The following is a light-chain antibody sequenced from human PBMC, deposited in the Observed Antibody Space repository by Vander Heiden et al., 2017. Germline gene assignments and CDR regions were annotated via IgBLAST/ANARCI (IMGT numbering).Light chain of an antibody. CDR1: QSVRIDY. V-gene: IGKV3-20*01. CDR2: GAF. Sequence: ENVLTKSPGTRSLSPGERATLSCRASQSVRIDYLAWYQQKPGQTPRLLIYGAFNRAAGIPDRFIGSGSETDFALTISRLEPEDVAVYDCQQYGSSPRTFGQGTKV. J-gene: IGKJ1*01. CDR3: QQYGSSPRT.